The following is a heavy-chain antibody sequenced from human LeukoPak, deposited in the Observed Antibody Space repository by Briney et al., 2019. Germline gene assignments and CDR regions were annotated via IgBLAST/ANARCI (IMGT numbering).Heavy chain of an antibody. V-gene: IGHV4-39*01. D-gene: IGHD3-16*02. CDR1: GGSISSSSYY. J-gene: IGHJ2*01. Sequence: SETLSLTCTVSGGSISSSSYYWGWIRQPPGKGLEWIGSIHYSGSTYYNPSLKSRVTISVDTSKNQFSLKLSSVTAADTAVYYCARLPVNWYFDLWGRGTLVTVSS. CDR3: ARLPVNWYFDL. CDR2: IHYSGST.